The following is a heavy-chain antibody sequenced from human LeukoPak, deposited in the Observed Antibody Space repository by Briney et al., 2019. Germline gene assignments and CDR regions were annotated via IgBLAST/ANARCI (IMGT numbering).Heavy chain of an antibody. CDR1: GYTFTRYY. CDR3: ARGYYDILTGSNPYYFDY. D-gene: IGHD3-9*01. V-gene: IGHV1-2*02. CDR2: INPNSGGT. J-gene: IGHJ4*02. Sequence: ASVKVSCKASGYTFTRYYIHWVRQAPGQGLEWMGWINPNSGGTNYAQKFQGGVTMTRDTSISTAYMELSRLRSDDTAVYYCARGYYDILTGSNPYYFDYWGQGTLVTVSS.